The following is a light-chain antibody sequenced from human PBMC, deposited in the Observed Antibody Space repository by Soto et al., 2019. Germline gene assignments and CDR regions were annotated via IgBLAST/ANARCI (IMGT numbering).Light chain of an antibody. Sequence: DVQMTQSPSSLSAFVGDRVTITCRASQGIAPYLAWFQQKPGKVPKLLIYVTSTLQSGVPSRFSGSGSGTDFTLTINSLQPEDVGTYYCQKYNSAPLTFGGGTKVDIK. CDR2: VTS. J-gene: IGKJ4*01. CDR3: QKYNSAPLT. V-gene: IGKV1-27*01. CDR1: QGIAPY.